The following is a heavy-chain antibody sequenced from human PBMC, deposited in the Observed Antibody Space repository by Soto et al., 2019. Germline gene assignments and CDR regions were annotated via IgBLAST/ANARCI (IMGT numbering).Heavy chain of an antibody. CDR3: AKDPDYGDYPAG. CDR2: ISYDGSNK. CDR1: GFTFSSYG. D-gene: IGHD4-17*01. Sequence: QVKLVESGGGVVQPGRSLRLSCAASGFTFSSYGMHWVRQAPGKGLEWVAVISYDGSNKYYADSVKGRFTISRDNSKNTLYLQMNSLRAEDTAVYYCAKDPDYGDYPAGWGQGTLVTVSS. V-gene: IGHV3-30*18. J-gene: IGHJ4*02.